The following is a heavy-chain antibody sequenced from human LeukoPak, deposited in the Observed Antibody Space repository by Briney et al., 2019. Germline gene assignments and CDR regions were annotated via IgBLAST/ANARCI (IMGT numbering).Heavy chain of an antibody. J-gene: IGHJ4*02. D-gene: IGHD2-15*01. CDR1: GFTFSSYG. V-gene: IGHV3-30*18. CDR3: AKDLVVVAFISGVDY. CDR2: ISYDGSNK. Sequence: GRSLRLSCAASGFTFSSYGMHWVRRAPGKGLEWVAVISYDGSNKYYADSVKGRFTISRDNSKNTLYLQMNSLRAEDTAVYYCAKDLVVVAFISGVDYWGQGTLVTVSS.